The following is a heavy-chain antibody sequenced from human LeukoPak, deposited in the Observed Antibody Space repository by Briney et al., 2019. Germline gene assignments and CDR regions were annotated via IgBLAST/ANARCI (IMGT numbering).Heavy chain of an antibody. CDR2: ISGSGGST. CDR1: GFTFSSYG. V-gene: IGHV3-23*01. D-gene: IGHD6-25*01. CDR3: ARDGSGYYYYYYMDV. Sequence: GGTLRLSCAASGFTFSSYGMSWVRQAPGKGLEWVSTISGSGGSTYYSDSVKGRFTISRDNSKNTLYLQMKSLRAEDTAVYYCARDGSGYYYYYYMDVWGKGTTVTVSS. J-gene: IGHJ6*03.